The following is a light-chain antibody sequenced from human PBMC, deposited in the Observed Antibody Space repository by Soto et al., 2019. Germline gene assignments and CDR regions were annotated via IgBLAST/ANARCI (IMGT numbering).Light chain of an antibody. Sequence: VVTQSPGTVSLSPGERATLSCRASQSVNRNYIAWYQQRPGQSPRLLIFGASNRATGIQDRFSGSGSGTDFTLTISRLEPEDFAVYYGQQYDDSPPLYTFGQGTKVEIK. CDR3: QQYDDSPPLYT. J-gene: IGKJ2*01. CDR1: QSVNRNY. CDR2: GAS. V-gene: IGKV3-20*01.